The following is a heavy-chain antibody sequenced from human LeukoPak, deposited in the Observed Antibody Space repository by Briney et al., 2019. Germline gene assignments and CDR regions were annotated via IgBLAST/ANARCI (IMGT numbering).Heavy chain of an antibody. Sequence: PSETLSLTCTVSGYSISSGYYWGWVRQPPGKGLEWIGSIYHSGTTYYNTSLKSRVTVSVDTSKNQFSLRLTSVTAADTAVYYCARRVGRYFGERAYYYNYMDVWGSGATVTISS. D-gene: IGHD3-10*01. CDR3: ARRVGRYFGERAYYYNYMDV. J-gene: IGHJ6*03. CDR2: IYHSGTT. V-gene: IGHV4-38-2*02. CDR1: GYSISSGYY.